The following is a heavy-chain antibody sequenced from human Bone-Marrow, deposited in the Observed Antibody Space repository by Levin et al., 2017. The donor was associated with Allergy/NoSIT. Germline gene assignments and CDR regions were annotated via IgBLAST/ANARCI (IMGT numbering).Heavy chain of an antibody. V-gene: IGHV3-7*01. Sequence: PGGSLRLSCAASGFTFSDYWMNWVRQAPGKGLEWVANIKEDGSETHYVDSVKGRFTISRDNAKGSLFLQMNSLRAEDTAIYYCVRPIPDTAYRSFHLWGRGTLVTVSS. D-gene: IGHD5-18*01. CDR3: VRPIPDTAYRSFHL. CDR2: IKEDGSET. J-gene: IGHJ2*01. CDR1: GFTFSDYW.